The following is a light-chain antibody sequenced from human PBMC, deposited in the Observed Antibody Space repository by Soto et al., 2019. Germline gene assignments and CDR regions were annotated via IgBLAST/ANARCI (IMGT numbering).Light chain of an antibody. V-gene: IGKV3-11*01. CDR1: PSVTNY. J-gene: IGKJ5*01. CDR2: GAS. CDR3: QQRSNWPPST. Sequence: EIVLTQSPATLSLSPGERSTLSCTASPSVTNYLAWYQQKPGQAPRLLIYGASNRATGIPARFSGSGSGTDFTLTISSLEPEDFAVYYCQQRSNWPPSTFGQGTRLEI.